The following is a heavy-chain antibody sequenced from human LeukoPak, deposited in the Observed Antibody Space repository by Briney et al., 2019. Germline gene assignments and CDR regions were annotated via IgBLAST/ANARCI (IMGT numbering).Heavy chain of an antibody. CDR3: ARLTRNDGENWFDP. CDR2: IKEDGSEI. Sequence: PGGSLRLSCAASGFTFSSYWMSWVRQAPGKGLEWVANIKEDGSEIYYVDSVKGRFTISRDNPKNTLFLQMNSLRAEDTAVYYCARLTRNDGENWFDPWGQGTLVTVSS. V-gene: IGHV3-7*01. D-gene: IGHD1-1*01. J-gene: IGHJ5*02. CDR1: GFTFSSYW.